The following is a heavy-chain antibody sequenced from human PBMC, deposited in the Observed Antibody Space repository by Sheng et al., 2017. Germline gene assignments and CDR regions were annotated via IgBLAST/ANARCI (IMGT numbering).Heavy chain of an antibody. V-gene: IGHV3-11*05. CDR2: ISSSSSYT. D-gene: IGHD6-13*01. CDR1: GFTFSDYY. J-gene: IGHJ6*03. CDR3: ARVPSPYSSSWRYYYYYYMDV. Sequence: QVQLVESGGGLVKPGGSLRLSCAASGFTFSDYYMSWIRQAPGKGLEWVSYISSSSSYTNYADSVKGRFTISRDNAKNSLYLQMNSLRAEDTAVYYCARVPSPYSSSWRYYYYYYMDVWGKGTTVTVSS.